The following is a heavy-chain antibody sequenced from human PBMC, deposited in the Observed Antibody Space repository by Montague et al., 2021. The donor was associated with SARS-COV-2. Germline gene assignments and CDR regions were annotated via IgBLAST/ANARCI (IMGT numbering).Heavy chain of an antibody. CDR3: ARDATMVSHSYFDY. Sequence: SETLSLTCAVSGGPISSSNWWSWVRQPPGKGLEWIGEIYHSGSTDYNPSLKSRVTISVDKSKNQFSLKLSSVTAADTAAYYCARDATMVSHSYFDYWGQGTLVTVSS. J-gene: IGHJ4*02. V-gene: IGHV4-4*02. CDR2: IYHSGST. CDR1: GGPISSSNW. D-gene: IGHD4/OR15-4a*01.